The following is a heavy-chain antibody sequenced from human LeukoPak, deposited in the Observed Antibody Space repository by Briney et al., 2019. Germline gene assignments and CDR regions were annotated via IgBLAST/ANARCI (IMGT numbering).Heavy chain of an antibody. D-gene: IGHD1-26*01. J-gene: IGHJ4*02. V-gene: IGHV3-30*02. Sequence: GGSLRLSCAAPGFTFSSYGMHWVRQAPGKGLEWVAFIRYDGSNKYYADSVKGRFSSYRDNSKNTLYLQMHSLRAEDTAEYYCAVSGSYYDWGQGTLVTVPS. CDR3: AVSGSYYD. CDR2: IRYDGSNK. CDR1: GFTFSSYG.